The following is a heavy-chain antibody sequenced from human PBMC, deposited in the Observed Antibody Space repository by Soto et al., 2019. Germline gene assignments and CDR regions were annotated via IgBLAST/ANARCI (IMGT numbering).Heavy chain of an antibody. D-gene: IGHD2-2*01. V-gene: IGHV4-31*03. CDR3: ARASPGGCSSTSCPVWDYYYYGMDV. CDR1: GGSISSGGYY. Sequence: QVQLQESGPGLVKPSQTLSLTCTVSGGSISSGGYYWSWIRQHPGKGLEWIGYIYYSGSTYYNPSLKSRVTISVATSKNQFSLKLSSVTAADTAVYYCARASPGGCSSTSCPVWDYYYYGMDVWGQGTTVTVSS. CDR2: IYYSGST. J-gene: IGHJ6*02.